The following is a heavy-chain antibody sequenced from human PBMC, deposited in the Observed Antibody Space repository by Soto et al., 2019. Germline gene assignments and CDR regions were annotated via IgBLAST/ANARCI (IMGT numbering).Heavy chain of an antibody. J-gene: IGHJ3*01. D-gene: IGHD2-15*01. Sequence: RSLTCAVSGFFLSSGNYWGWIRKPPGKGLEWIGSIFHGGNTYYNPSLKSRVTISVDMSKNQFSLKLNSVTAADTAVYYCARARWYDAFDVWGQGTVVTVSS. CDR2: IFHGGNT. CDR3: ARARWYDAFDV. CDR1: GFFLSSGNY. V-gene: IGHV4-38-2*01.